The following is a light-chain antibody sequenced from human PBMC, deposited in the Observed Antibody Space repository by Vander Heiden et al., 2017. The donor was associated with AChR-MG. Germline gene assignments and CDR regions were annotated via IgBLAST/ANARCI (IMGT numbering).Light chain of an antibody. J-gene: IGLJ1*01. Sequence: QSVLTQPPSASGTPGPSATIPCSGSTSNIGSNYVYWYQQLPGTAPKLLLYMDNQRPSGVPGRFSGSKSGTSASLAISGLRSEDEADYYCAAWDDSLYGHVFGTGTKVTVL. CDR3: AAWDDSLYGHV. V-gene: IGLV1-47*01. CDR2: MDN. CDR1: TSNIGSNY.